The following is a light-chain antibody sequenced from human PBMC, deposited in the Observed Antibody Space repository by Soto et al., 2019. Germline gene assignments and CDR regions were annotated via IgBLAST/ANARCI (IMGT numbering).Light chain of an antibody. V-gene: IGKV1-5*03. CDR3: QQYTSYPLT. Sequence: DIQMTQSPSTLSASVGDRVTITCRASQSISSWLAWYQQKPGKAPELLIYKASNLESGVPSRFSGSGSGTEFTLTISSLQPDDFATYYCQQYTSYPLTFGRGTKVEIK. CDR2: KAS. J-gene: IGKJ4*01. CDR1: QSISSW.